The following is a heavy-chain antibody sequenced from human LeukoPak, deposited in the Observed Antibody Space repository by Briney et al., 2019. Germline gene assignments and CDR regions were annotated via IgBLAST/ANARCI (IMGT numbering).Heavy chain of an antibody. J-gene: IGHJ6*02. CDR1: GFTFSSYS. CDR3: AKDKNRHYYFGMDV. Sequence: GGSLRLSRAASGFTFSSYSMNWVRQAPGKGLEWVSYISSSSSTIYYADSVKGRFTISRDNSKNTLYLQMNSLRAGDTAVYYCAKDKNRHYYFGMDVWGQGTTVTVSS. CDR2: ISSSSSTI. V-gene: IGHV3-48*01.